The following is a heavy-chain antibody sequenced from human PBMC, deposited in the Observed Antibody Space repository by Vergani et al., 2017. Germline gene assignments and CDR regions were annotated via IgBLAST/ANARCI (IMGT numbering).Heavy chain of an antibody. Sequence: QVQLQESGPGLVKPPGTLSLTCAVSGYSISSNNCWTWVRQPPGKGLEWIGEICHTEDTKYSPSLKSRVTVSVDESRNLFSLRLNSVTAADTSVYYFATIGYRRWGYYFDYWGQAMLVTVSS. CDR2: ICHTEDT. CDR3: ATIGYRRWGYYFDY. D-gene: IGHD2-2*02. J-gene: IGHJ4*02. CDR1: GYSISSNNC. V-gene: IGHV4-4*03.